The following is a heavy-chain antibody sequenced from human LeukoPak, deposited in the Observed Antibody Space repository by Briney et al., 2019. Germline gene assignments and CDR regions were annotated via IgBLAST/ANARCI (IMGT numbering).Heavy chain of an antibody. J-gene: IGHJ4*02. CDR2: INPSGGGT. CDR3: ARDPPYSSVARRFDY. CDR1: GYTFTSYY. Sequence: ASVKVSCKASGYTFTSYYIHWVRQAPGQGLEWMGIINPSGGGTSYAQKFQGRVTMTTDTSTSTVYMELSSLKSEDTAVYYCARDPPYSSVARRFDYWGQGTLVTVSS. D-gene: IGHD6-19*01. V-gene: IGHV1-46*01.